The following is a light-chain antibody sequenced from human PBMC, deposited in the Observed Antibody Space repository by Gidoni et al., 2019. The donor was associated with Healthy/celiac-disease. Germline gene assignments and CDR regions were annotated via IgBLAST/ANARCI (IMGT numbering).Light chain of an antibody. CDR3: QQYGGSPPVT. V-gene: IGKV3-20*01. CDR1: QSVSANY. J-gene: IGKJ5*01. Sequence: EIVLTQSPDTLSLSPGERATLACRASQSVSANYLVWYQHKPGQPPRFLLYGASNRATGVPGRFSGSGSGTDFTLTISSLEPEDFGVYYCQQYGGSPPVTFGQXTRLEIK. CDR2: GAS.